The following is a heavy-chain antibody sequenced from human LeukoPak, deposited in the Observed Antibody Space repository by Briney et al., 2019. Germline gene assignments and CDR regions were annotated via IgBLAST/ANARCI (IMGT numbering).Heavy chain of an antibody. V-gene: IGHV4-4*07. J-gene: IGHJ6*03. CDR1: GGSISSYY. CDR3: ARVRGNYNYYYYMDV. Sequence: PSETLSLTCTVSGGSISSYYWSWIRQPAGKGLEWIGRIYTSGSTNYNPSLKSRVTISVDTSKNQFSLKLSSVTAADTAVYYCARVRGNYNYYYYMDVWGKGTTVTVSS. D-gene: IGHD4-23*01. CDR2: IYTSGST.